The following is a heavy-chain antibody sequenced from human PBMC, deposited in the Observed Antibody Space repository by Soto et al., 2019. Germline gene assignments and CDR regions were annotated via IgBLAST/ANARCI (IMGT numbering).Heavy chain of an antibody. D-gene: IGHD1-20*01. Sequence: SETLSLTCAFYGGSFSGYYWSWIRQPPGKGLEWIGEINHSGSTNYNPSLKSRVTISVDTSKNQFSLKLSSVTAADTAVYYCARDERHNWNFDYWGQGTLVTVSS. V-gene: IGHV4-34*01. CDR2: INHSGST. CDR1: GGSFSGYY. J-gene: IGHJ4*02. CDR3: ARDERHNWNFDY.